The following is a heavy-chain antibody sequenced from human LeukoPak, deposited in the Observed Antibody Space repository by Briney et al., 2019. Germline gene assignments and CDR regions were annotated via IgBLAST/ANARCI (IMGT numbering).Heavy chain of an antibody. D-gene: IGHD1-20*01. J-gene: IGHJ4*02. V-gene: IGHV3-21*01. Sequence: GGSLRLSCAASGFTFISYSMNWVRQAPGKGLEWVSSISSSSSYIDYADSVKGRFTISRDNAKNSLYLQMNSLRAEDTAVYYCASFTITGSDDYWGQGTLVTVSS. CDR1: GFTFISYS. CDR3: ASFTITGSDDY. CDR2: ISSSSSYI.